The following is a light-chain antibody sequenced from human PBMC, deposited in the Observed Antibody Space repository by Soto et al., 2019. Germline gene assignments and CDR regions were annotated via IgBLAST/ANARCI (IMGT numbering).Light chain of an antibody. CDR3: QQYGSSLSIT. V-gene: IGKV3-20*01. CDR2: AAS. Sequence: EIVLRQSPGTLSLSPGEGATLSCRASRSMARTYISWYQKEPGQAPRLLIYAASIRATGIPDRFSGSGSGTDFTLTISRLEPEDFAVYYCQQYGSSLSITFGQGTRLEIK. CDR1: RSMARTY. J-gene: IGKJ5*01.